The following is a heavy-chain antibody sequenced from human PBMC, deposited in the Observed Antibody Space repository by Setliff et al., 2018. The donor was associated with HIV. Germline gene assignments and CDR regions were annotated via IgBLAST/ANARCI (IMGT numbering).Heavy chain of an antibody. CDR3: ARQLSNSLDF. J-gene: IGHJ4*02. CDR2: ISPYDLSE. D-gene: IGHD1-1*01. V-gene: IGHV1-2*02. Sequence: ASVKVSCKASGYTFTDYFIHWVRQAPGQGPEWMGWISPYDLSERTSQRFRGRVTMTRDTSINAAYLDLSGLTSDDTAVYYCARQLSNSLDFWGQGALVTVSS. CDR1: GYTFTDYF.